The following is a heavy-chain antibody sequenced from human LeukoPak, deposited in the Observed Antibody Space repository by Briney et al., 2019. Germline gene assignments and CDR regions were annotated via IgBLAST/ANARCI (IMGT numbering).Heavy chain of an antibody. Sequence: GGSLRLSCAASGFTFSSYSMNWVRQAPGKGLEWVSDISSSSSSTIYYADSVKGRFTISRNNAKNSLYLQMNSLRDEDTAVYYCARDISLWGQGTLVTVSS. J-gene: IGHJ4*02. CDR1: GFTFSSYS. CDR3: ARDISL. V-gene: IGHV3-48*02. D-gene: IGHD3-3*02. CDR2: ISSSSSSTI.